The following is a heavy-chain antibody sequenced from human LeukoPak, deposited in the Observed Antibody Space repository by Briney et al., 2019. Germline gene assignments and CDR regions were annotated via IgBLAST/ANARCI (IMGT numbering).Heavy chain of an antibody. CDR3: ARDRGDIVATAGDYFDY. CDR1: GGTFSSYA. D-gene: IGHD5-12*01. CDR2: IIPIFGTA. V-gene: IGHV1-69*13. Sequence: SVKVSCKASGGTFSSYAISWVRQAPGQGLEWMGGIIPIFGTANYAQKFQGRVTITADESTSTAYMELSSLRSEDTAVYYCARDRGDIVATAGDYFDYWGQGTLVTVSS. J-gene: IGHJ4*02.